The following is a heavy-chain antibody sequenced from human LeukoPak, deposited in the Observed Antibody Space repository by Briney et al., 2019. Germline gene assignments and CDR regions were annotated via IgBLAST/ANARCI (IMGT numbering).Heavy chain of an antibody. CDR2: IKQDGSEK. D-gene: IGHD3-22*01. Sequence: AGGSLRLSCAASGFTFSSYWMSWVRQAPGKGLEWVANIKQDGSEKYYVDSVKGRFTISRDNAKNSLYLQMNSLRAEDTAVYYCARDQLIVHEVIVVGDAFDIWGQGTMVTVSS. J-gene: IGHJ3*02. CDR3: ARDQLIVHEVIVVGDAFDI. V-gene: IGHV3-7*01. CDR1: GFTFSSYW.